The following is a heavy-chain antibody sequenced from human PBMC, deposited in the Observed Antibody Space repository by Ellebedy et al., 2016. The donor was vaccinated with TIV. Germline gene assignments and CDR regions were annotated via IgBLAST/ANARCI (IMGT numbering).Heavy chain of an antibody. Sequence: PGGSLRLSCAASGFTFSSYWMHWVRQAPGKGLVWVSRINSDGSSTSYADSVKGRFTISRENAQNTLYLQMNSLRAEDMAVYYCVGAGIVVVPAAIGVWGQGTLVTVSS. CDR1: GFTFSSYW. CDR3: VGAGIVVVPAAIGV. D-gene: IGHD2-2*01. V-gene: IGHV3-74*01. CDR2: INSDGSST. J-gene: IGHJ4*02.